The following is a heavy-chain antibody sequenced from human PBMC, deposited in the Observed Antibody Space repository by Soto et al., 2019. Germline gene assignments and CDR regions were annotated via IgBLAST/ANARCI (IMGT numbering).Heavy chain of an antibody. CDR3: AKDSWYFDL. CDR2: IDTSGHST. J-gene: IGHJ4*02. Sequence: GGSLRLSCEASGFVFTNFWMHWVRHVPGKGLVRVARIDTSGHSTNYAESVKGRFTISRDNAKNTVSLQMNSLRVEDTGVYYCAKDSWYFDLWSQGSQVTVSS. V-gene: IGHV3-74*01. CDR1: GFVFTNFW. D-gene: IGHD6-13*01.